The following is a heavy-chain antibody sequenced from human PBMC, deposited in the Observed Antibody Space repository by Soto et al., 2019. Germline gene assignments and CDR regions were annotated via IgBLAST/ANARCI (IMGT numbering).Heavy chain of an antibody. V-gene: IGHV4-34*01. CDR1: GGSFNDFF. CDR3: ARGPWGTRARGDVDATKYYHYYGMDV. Sequence: QVQLQQWGAGLLKPSETLSLTCAVYGGSFNDFFWSWIRQAPGKGLEWIGEINHSGSTKYNPSLRRRGTMSVGTSKSPLSLKVSSVSAADAAVYYCARGPWGTRARGDVDATKYYHYYGMDVWGQGTTVTVSS. D-gene: IGHD3-10*01. J-gene: IGHJ6*02. CDR2: INHSGST.